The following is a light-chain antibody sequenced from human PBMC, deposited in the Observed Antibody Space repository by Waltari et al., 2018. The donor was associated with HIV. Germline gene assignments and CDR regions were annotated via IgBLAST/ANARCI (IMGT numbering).Light chain of an antibody. V-gene: IGLV1-47*01. CDR1: TSNIETEA. CDR3: VSYDSRLDERL. Sequence: QSVLTQPPSVSGTPGQTVTISCSGSTSNIETEALYWYQQLPGTAPKLLIYRNYKRPPGVSDRFSCSKSGATASLVISGLRSEDEAHYYCVSYDSRLDERLFGGGTKLTVL. J-gene: IGLJ3*02. CDR2: RNY.